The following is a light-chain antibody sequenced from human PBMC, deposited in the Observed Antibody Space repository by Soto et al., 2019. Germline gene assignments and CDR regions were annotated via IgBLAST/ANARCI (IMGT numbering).Light chain of an antibody. Sequence: IVLTQSPATLSLSPGERATLSCRASQSLSSSLAWYQQKPGQAPRLLFYDASNSATGIPARHSGSGSGTDFTLTISSLEPEDFAVSYSQQRRNWPLTFGGGTKVEIK. CDR2: DAS. V-gene: IGKV3-11*01. CDR1: QSLSSS. J-gene: IGKJ4*01. CDR3: QQRRNWPLT.